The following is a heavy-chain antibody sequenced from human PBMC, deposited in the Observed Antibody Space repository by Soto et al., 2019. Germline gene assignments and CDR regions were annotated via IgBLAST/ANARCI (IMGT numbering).Heavy chain of an antibody. CDR2: IKSKTDGGTT. J-gene: IGHJ3*02. D-gene: IGHD3-16*01. V-gene: IGHV3-15*07. CDR1: GFTFSNAW. Sequence: EVQLVESGGGLVKPGGSLRLSCAASGFTFSNAWMNWVRQAPGKGLEWVGRIKSKTDGGTTDYAAPVKGRFTISRDDSKNTLYLQMNSLKTEDTAVYYCTTGLVQGRGAFDIWGQGTMVTVSS. CDR3: TTGLVQGRGAFDI.